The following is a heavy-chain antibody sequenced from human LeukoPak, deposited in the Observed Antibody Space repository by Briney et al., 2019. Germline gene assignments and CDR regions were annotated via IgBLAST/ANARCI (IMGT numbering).Heavy chain of an antibody. CDR2: IIPILGIA. CDR3: ARDGYNWNDVWAFDI. J-gene: IGHJ3*02. Sequence: ASVKVSCKASGGTFSSYTISWVRQAPGQGLEWMGRIIPILGIANYAQKFQGRVTITADKSTSTAYMELSSLRSEDTAVCYCARDGYNWNDVWAFDIWGQGTMVTVSS. V-gene: IGHV1-69*04. CDR1: GGTFSSYT. D-gene: IGHD1-1*01.